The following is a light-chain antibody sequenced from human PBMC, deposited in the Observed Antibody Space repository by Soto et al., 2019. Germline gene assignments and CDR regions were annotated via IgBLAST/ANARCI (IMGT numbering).Light chain of an antibody. CDR3: QQRSGWPPLT. Sequence: EIVLTQSPATLSMSPGERATLSCRASQSVTDFLAWYQQKPGQAPRLLIYDASNRATGVPARFSGSGSGTDFPLTISSLEPEDSAVYYCQQRSGWPPLTFGGGTKVAIK. J-gene: IGKJ4*01. CDR2: DAS. CDR1: QSVTDF. V-gene: IGKV3-11*01.